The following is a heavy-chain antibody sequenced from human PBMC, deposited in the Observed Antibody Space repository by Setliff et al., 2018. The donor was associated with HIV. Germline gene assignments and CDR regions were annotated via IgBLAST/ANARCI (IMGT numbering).Heavy chain of an antibody. CDR2: AHYSGAI. Sequence: PSETLSLTCSVTGASTSDNIYYWGWIRHSPGKGLEWIASAHYSGAIFYNPSLKSRVTVSVDTSGSRFSLKLTSVTAADTAVYYCARPSFGIGGGANFDSWGRGTLVTVSS. D-gene: IGHD3-3*01. CDR3: ARPSFGIGGGANFDS. CDR1: GASTSDNIYY. J-gene: IGHJ4*02. V-gene: IGHV4-39*02.